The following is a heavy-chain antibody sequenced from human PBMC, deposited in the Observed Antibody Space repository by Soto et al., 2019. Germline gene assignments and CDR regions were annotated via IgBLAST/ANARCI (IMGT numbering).Heavy chain of an antibody. CDR1: GFTFTSYG. V-gene: IGHV3-23*01. J-gene: IGHJ4*02. CDR2: ISGSGGST. CDR3: AKVSAYSSGYVDY. Sequence: PGGSLRLSCAASGFTFTSYGMTWARQAPGKGLEWVSIISGSGGSTAYADSVKGQFAISRDNSKNTLYLQMNSLRAEDTAVYYCAKVSAYSSGYVDYWGQGTLVTVSS. D-gene: IGHD5-18*01.